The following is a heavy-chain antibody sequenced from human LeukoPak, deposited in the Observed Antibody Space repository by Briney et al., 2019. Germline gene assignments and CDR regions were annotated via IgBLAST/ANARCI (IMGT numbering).Heavy chain of an antibody. CDR2: IIPIFGTA. Sequence: SVKVSCKASGGTFSSYAISWVRQAPGQGLEWMGGIIPIFGTANYAQKFQGRVTITADKSTSTAYMELSSLRSEDTAVYYCARGRTIFDAFDIWGRGTMVTVSS. J-gene: IGHJ3*02. CDR1: GGTFSSYA. D-gene: IGHD3-3*01. CDR3: ARGRTIFDAFDI. V-gene: IGHV1-69*06.